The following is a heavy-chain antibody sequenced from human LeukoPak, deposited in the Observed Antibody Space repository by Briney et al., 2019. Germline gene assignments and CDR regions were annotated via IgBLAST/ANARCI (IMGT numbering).Heavy chain of an antibody. Sequence: GGSLRLSCAASGFTFSSYGMHWVRQAPGKGLEWVSGISWDSGSIGYADSVKGRFTISRDNAKNSLYLQMNSLRTEDTALYYCAKDAALGFSNFDYWGQGTLVTVSS. CDR1: GFTFSSYG. V-gene: IGHV3-9*01. J-gene: IGHJ4*02. D-gene: IGHD1-26*01. CDR3: AKDAALGFSNFDY. CDR2: ISWDSGSI.